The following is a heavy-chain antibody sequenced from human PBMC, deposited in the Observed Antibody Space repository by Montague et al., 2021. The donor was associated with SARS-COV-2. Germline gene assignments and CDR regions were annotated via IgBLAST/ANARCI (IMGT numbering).Heavy chain of an antibody. CDR1: GFTFSSYE. CDR2: ISSSGSTI. CDR3: ARTYYYGSSGYSNWPYFDY. Sequence: SLRLSCAASGFTFSSYEMNWVRQAPGKGLEWVSYISSSGSTIYYADSVKGRFTISRDNAKNSLYLQMNSLRAEDTAVYYCARTYYYGSSGYSNWPYFDYWGQGTLVTVSS. D-gene: IGHD3-22*01. V-gene: IGHV3-48*03. J-gene: IGHJ4*02.